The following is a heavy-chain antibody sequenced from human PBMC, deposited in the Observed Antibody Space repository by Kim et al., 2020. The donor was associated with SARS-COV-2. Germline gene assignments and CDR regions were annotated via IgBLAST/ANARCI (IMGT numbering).Heavy chain of an antibody. Sequence: SETLSLTCTVSGGSISSGDYYWSWIRQPPGKGLEWIGYIYYSGSTYYNPSLKSRVTISVDTSKNQFSLKLSSVTAADTAVYYCASITLIGVWAFDYWGQGTLVTVSS. CDR2: IYYSGST. V-gene: IGHV4-30-4*01. CDR1: GGSISSGDYY. J-gene: IGHJ4*02. CDR3: ASITLIGVWAFDY. D-gene: IGHD3-16*01.